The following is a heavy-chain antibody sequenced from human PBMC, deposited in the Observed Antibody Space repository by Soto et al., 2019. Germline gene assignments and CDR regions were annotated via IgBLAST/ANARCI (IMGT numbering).Heavy chain of an antibody. Sequence: SETLSLTCTVSGGYISSYYWSWIRQPPGKGLEWIGYIYYSGSTNYNPSLKSRVTISVDTSKNQFSLKLSSVTAADTAVYYCARATDFWSGCYDYWGQGTLVTVSS. CDR2: IYYSGST. V-gene: IGHV4-59*01. D-gene: IGHD3-3*01. CDR3: ARATDFWSGCYDY. J-gene: IGHJ4*02. CDR1: GGYISSYY.